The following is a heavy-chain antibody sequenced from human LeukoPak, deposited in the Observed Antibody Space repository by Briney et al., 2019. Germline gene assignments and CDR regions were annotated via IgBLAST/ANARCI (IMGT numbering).Heavy chain of an antibody. D-gene: IGHD5-12*01. V-gene: IGHV3-7*01. CDR2: IKHDGSEK. CDR1: GFIFTNYF. CDR3: ARDAGNSGYGCDL. J-gene: IGHJ5*02. Sequence: GGSLRLSCAASGFIFTNYFMSWVRQAPGKGLEWVASIKHDGSEKYYVDSVRGRFTISRDNARNSLYLQMNSLRAEDTAMYYCARDAGNSGYGCDLWGQGTLVTVSS.